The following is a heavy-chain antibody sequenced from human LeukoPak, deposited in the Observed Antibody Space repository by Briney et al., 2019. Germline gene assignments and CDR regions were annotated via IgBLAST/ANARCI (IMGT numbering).Heavy chain of an antibody. CDR2: IKHDGSDK. J-gene: IGHJ6*03. CDR1: GFTFSSYE. D-gene: IGHD6-13*01. Sequence: PGGSLRLSCAASGFTFSSYEMNWVRQAPGKGLEWVANIKHDGSDKHYVDSVKGRFTISRDNAKNSVYLQMSSLRAEDTAAYYCARLSVYSSTWLAYYMDVWGKGTTVTVSS. CDR3: ARLSVYSSTWLAYYMDV. V-gene: IGHV3-7*01.